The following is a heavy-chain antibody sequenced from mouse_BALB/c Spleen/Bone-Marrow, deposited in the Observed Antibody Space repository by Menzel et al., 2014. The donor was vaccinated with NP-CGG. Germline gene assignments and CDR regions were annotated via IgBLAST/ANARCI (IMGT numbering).Heavy chain of an antibody. CDR2: IDPANGNT. V-gene: IGHV14-3*02. J-gene: IGHJ4*01. CDR3: AVLLRYYAMDY. D-gene: IGHD1-1*01. Sequence: EVKLMESGAELVKPGASVKLSCTASGFNIKDTYMHWVKQRPEQGLEWIGRIDPANGNTKYDPKFQGKATITADTSSNTAYLQLSSLTSEDTAVYYCAVLLRYYAMDYWGQGTSVTGSS. CDR1: GFNIKDTY.